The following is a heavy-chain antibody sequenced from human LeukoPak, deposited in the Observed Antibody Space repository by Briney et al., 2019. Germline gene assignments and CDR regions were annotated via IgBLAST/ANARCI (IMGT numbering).Heavy chain of an antibody. CDR2: IKSKSDGGTT. J-gene: IGHJ4*02. CDR1: GFSFSNVW. V-gene: IGHV3-15*01. D-gene: IGHD3-10*01. CDR3: PKDSGSGNFHFDY. Sequence: KPGGSLRLSCAASGFSFSNVWKSWVRQAPGKGLEWVGRIKSKSDGGTTDYAATVKGRFTISRDDSKNTLFLQMNSLKTEDTAVYYCPKDSGSGNFHFDYWGRGTLVTVSS.